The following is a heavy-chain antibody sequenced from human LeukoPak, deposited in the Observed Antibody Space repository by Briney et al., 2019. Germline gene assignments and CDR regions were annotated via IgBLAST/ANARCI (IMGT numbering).Heavy chain of an antibody. V-gene: IGHV1-18*01. D-gene: IGHD4-11*01. CDR3: ARENTLYSFFASDY. CDR1: GYTFTSSDYG. Sequence: ASVKVSCKASGYTFTSSDYGLIWVRQAPGQGLEWVGWISPYNGNTKSAQKLQDRVTMTTDTPTSTAYMELRSLRSNDTAVYFCARENTLYSFFASDYWGQGTLVTVSS. J-gene: IGHJ4*02. CDR2: ISPYNGNT.